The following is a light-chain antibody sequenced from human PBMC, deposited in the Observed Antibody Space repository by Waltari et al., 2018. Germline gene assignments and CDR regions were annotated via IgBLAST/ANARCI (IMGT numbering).Light chain of an antibody. Sequence: DIQMTQSPSSLSASVGDRVTITCRASQSINNYLNWYQHKPGKDPKLLIYDAFNLQTGVPSRFSGSRSGTDLTLTIYSLQPEDFATYYCQQSYRSPHTFGGGTKVEIK. J-gene: IGKJ4*01. CDR3: QQSYRSPHT. CDR2: DAF. V-gene: IGKV1-39*01. CDR1: QSINNY.